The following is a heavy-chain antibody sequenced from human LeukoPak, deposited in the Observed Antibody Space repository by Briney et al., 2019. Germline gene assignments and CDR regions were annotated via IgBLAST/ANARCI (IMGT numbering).Heavy chain of an antibody. CDR2: ISASGGTT. D-gene: IGHD3-10*01. CDR1: GFTFGTYS. V-gene: IGHV3-23*01. Sequence: GGSLRLSCAVSGFTFGTYSMNWVRQAPGKGLEWVSVISASGGTTDYADSVKGRFTISRDNSKNTLYLQMNSLRAEDTAVYFCAKGGRGSYYSDSWGQGTLVTVSS. J-gene: IGHJ4*02. CDR3: AKGGRGSYYSDS.